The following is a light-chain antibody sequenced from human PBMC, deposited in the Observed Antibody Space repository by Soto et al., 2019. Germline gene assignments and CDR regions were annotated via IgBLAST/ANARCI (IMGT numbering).Light chain of an antibody. CDR1: QSINRR. J-gene: IGKJ4*01. CDR3: QQANSFPLT. CDR2: DAS. V-gene: IGKV1-5*01. Sequence: DIQMTQSPSTLSASVGDRVTITCRASQSINRRLAWYQQKPGKAPNLLIYDASTLESGVPARFSGGDSGTEFTLTISSLQPDDFATYYCQQANSFPLTFGGGTKVDIK.